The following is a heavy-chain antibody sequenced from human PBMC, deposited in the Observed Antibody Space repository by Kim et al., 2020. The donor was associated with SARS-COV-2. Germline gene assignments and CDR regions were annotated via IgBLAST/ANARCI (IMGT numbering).Heavy chain of an antibody. J-gene: IGHJ6*04. CDR2: INHSGST. CDR3: ARGRAVTTFYYYYGIDV. V-gene: IGHV4-34*01. Sequence: SETLSLTCAVYGGSFSGHYWSWIRQPPGKGLEWIGEINHSGSTNYNPSLKSRVTISVDTSKNQFSLKLSSVTAADTAVYYCARGRAVTTFYYYYGIDVWGKETADTVFS. D-gene: IGHD4-17*01. CDR1: GGSFSGHY.